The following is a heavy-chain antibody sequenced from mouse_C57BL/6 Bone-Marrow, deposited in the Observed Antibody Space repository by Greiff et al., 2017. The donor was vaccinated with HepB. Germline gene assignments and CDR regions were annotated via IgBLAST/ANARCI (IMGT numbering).Heavy chain of an antibody. CDR1: GYTFTSYW. D-gene: IGHD2-1*01. Sequence: EVQLQQSGTVLARPGASVKMSCKTSGYTFTSYWMHWVKQRPGQGLEWIGAIYPGNSDTSYNQKFKGKAKLTAVTSASTAYMELSSLTNEDSAVYYCTSLLWYQYYFDYWGQGTTLTVSS. J-gene: IGHJ2*01. CDR3: TSLLWYQYYFDY. CDR2: IYPGNSDT. V-gene: IGHV1-5*01.